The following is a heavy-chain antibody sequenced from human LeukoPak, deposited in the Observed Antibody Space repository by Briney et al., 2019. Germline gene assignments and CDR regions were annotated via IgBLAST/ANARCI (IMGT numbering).Heavy chain of an antibody. CDR3: ARHSTSGFYYYGTDV. V-gene: IGHV4-59*08. J-gene: IGHJ6*02. CDR1: GGSISSSY. CDR2: IYYSGGT. Sequence: PSETLSLTCTVSGGSISSSYWSWIRQPPGKVLEWIGYIYYSGGTNYNPSLKSRVTISVETSKNQFSLKLTSVTAADTAVYYCARHSTSGFYYYGTDVWGQGTTVTVSS. D-gene: IGHD6-6*01.